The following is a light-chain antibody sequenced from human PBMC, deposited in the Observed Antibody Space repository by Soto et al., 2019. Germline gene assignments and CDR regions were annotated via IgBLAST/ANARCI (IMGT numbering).Light chain of an antibody. CDR2: DVS. V-gene: IGLV2-14*01. J-gene: IGLJ1*01. Sequence: QSVLTQPASVSGSPGQSITISCTGTSSDVGGYNYVSWYQQHPGKAPKLMIYDVSNRPSGVSNRFSGSKSGNTASLTISGLQAEDEDDYYCSSYTSSSTTVFGTGTKLTVL. CDR3: SSYTSSSTTV. CDR1: SSDVGGYNY.